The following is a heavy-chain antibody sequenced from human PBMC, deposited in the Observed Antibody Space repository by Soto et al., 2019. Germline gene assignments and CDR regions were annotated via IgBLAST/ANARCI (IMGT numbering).Heavy chain of an antibody. J-gene: IGHJ5*02. CDR1: GVSISRSNW. D-gene: IGHD2-8*01. Sequence: SETLSLTCSVSGVSISRSNWWTWVRQAPGKGLEWIGELYPSGGTTYNPSLQNRVTISVDYSKNHLSLTLTSVTVADTAVYYCARCLHCSNGGRFDPWGQGALVTVSS. CDR3: ARCLHCSNGGRFDP. CDR2: LYPSGGT. V-gene: IGHV4-4*02.